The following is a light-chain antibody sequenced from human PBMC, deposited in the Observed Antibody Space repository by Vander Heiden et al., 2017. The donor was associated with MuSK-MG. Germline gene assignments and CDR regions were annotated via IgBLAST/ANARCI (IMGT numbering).Light chain of an antibody. CDR2: DVS. J-gene: IGKJ4*01. CDR3: QQYDNYPAN. V-gene: IGKV1-5*01. Sequence: DIQMTQSPYTLSASVGDRVTITCRASQSISSWLAWYQQKPGKAPKFLIYDVSSLESGVPSRFSGSGSGTEFTLTISSLQADDLATYHCQQYDNYPANFGGGTKVEIK. CDR1: QSISSW.